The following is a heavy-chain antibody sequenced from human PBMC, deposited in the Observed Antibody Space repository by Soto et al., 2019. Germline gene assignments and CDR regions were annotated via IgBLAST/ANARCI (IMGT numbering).Heavy chain of an antibody. Sequence: EVQLVEAGGGLVQPGGSLRLSCAASGFTFSTYWMHWVRQAPGTGLEWVSRSKCDGSSTSYADSVKGRFTISRDNAKNTLYLQMNSLGAEDTAVYWCARGIRNYYGVDVWGQGTTVTVSS. CDR3: ARGIRNYYGVDV. J-gene: IGHJ6*02. CDR2: SKCDGSST. V-gene: IGHV3-74*01. CDR1: GFTFSTYW.